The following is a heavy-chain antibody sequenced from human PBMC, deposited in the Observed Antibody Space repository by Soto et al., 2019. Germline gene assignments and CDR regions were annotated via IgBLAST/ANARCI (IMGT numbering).Heavy chain of an antibody. V-gene: IGHV1-18*01. CDR1: GYTFTSYG. CDR2: ISAYNGNT. J-gene: IGHJ3*02. D-gene: IGHD2-15*01. CDR3: ARPVAATHDAFDI. Sequence: SVKDSCKASGYTFTSYGISWVRQAPGQGLEWMGWISAYNGNTNYAQKLQGRVTMTTDTSTSTAYMELRSLRSDDTAVYYCARPVAATHDAFDIWGQGTMVTVSS.